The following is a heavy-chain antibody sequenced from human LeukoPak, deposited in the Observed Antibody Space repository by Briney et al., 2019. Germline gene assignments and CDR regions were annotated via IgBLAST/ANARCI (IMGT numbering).Heavy chain of an antibody. V-gene: IGHV4-59*02. CDR3: ARDCTGGSCYPPSDGFDI. D-gene: IGHD2-15*01. CDR1: GRPVSSYY. J-gene: IGHJ3*02. Sequence: PSDTLSLLCTLWGRPVSSYYWSGPRQTPGRALEWIGYVYYGGTTSYSPSLKSRVTMSIDRSKNEFSLTLFSVTAADTANYYCARDCTGGSCYPPSDGFDIWGQGTKVTVSS. CDR2: VYYGGTT.